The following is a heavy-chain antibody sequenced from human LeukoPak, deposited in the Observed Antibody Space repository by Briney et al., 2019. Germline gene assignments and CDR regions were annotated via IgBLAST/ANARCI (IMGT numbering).Heavy chain of an antibody. V-gene: IGHV3-74*01. Sequence: PGGSLRLSCAASGFTFSDHCMDWVRQAPGKGLVWVSRISPDDKTTSYADSVKGRFTVSRDDAKKTLYLQMNSLRAEDTAVYYCLTIVETTIDGFDIWGQGAMVTVSS. D-gene: IGHD1-26*01. CDR2: ISPDDKTT. J-gene: IGHJ3*02. CDR1: GFTFSDHC. CDR3: LTIVETTIDGFDI.